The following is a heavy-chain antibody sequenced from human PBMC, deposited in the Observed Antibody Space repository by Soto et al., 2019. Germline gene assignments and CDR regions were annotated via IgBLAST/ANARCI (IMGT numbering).Heavy chain of an antibody. CDR1: GFTFSSYS. V-gene: IGHV3-48*01. CDR3: ASSWRVRTDC. CDR2: ISSSSSTI. D-gene: IGHD3-10*01. J-gene: IGHJ4*02. Sequence: EVQLVESGGGLVQPGGSLRLSCAASGFTFSSYSMNWVRQAPGKGLEWVSYISSSSSTIYYADSVKGRFTISRDNAKNALYLQMNSLRAEDTAVYYCASSWRVRTDCWGQGTLVTVSS.